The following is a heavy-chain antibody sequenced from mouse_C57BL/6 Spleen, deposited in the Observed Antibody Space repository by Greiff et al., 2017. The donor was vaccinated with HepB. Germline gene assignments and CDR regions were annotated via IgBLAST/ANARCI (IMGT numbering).Heavy chain of an antibody. Sequence: VQLQQSGAELVKPGASVKISCKASGYAFSSYWMNWVKQRPGKGLEWIGQIYPGDGDTNYNGKFKGKATLTADKSSSTAYMQLSSLTSEDSAVYFCARWLLPPAMDYWGQGTSVTVSS. CDR3: ARWLLPPAMDY. CDR1: GYAFSSYW. V-gene: IGHV1-80*01. J-gene: IGHJ4*01. CDR2: IYPGDGDT. D-gene: IGHD2-3*01.